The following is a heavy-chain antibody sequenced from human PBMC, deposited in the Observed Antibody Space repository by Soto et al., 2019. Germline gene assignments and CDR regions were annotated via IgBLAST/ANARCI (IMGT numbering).Heavy chain of an antibody. CDR1: GGSISSYY. J-gene: IGHJ5*02. Sequence: PSETLSLTCTVSGGSISSYYWSWIRQPPGKGLEWIGYIYYSGSTNYNPSLKSRVTTSVDTSKNQFSLRLSSVTAADTAVYYCARVVGYCSGGSCYSGRFDPWGQGNLVTVSS. V-gene: IGHV4-59*01. CDR3: ARVVGYCSGGSCYSGRFDP. D-gene: IGHD2-15*01. CDR2: IYYSGST.